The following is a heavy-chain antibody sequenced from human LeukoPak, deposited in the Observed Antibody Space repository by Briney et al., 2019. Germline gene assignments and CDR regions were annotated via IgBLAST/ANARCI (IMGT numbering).Heavy chain of an antibody. J-gene: IGHJ4*02. V-gene: IGHV3-21*01. D-gene: IGHD6-13*01. CDR3: ARDLGSSSWISYFDY. CDR2: ISSTGSAI. Sequence: GGSLRLSCAASGFTFSSYSVNWVRQAPGKGLEWVSSISSTGSAIYYADSLKGRFTISRDNAKNSLYLQMNSLRAEDTAVYYCARDLGSSSWISYFDYWGQGALVTVSS. CDR1: GFTFSSYS.